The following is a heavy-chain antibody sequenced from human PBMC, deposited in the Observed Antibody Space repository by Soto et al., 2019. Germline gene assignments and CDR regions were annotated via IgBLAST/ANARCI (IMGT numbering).Heavy chain of an antibody. J-gene: IGHJ4*02. V-gene: IGHV3-74*01. D-gene: IGHD1-20*01. Sequence: GGSLRLSCAGAGFTFSNFAIHWVRQVPGKGLEWVSRINSDGSRTTFADSVKGRFTVSRDNAKYTLSLEMNSLRPEYTALYYCARDYNWNAFDYWGPGTLVTVSS. CDR1: GFTFSNFA. CDR3: ARDYNWNAFDY. CDR2: INSDGSRT.